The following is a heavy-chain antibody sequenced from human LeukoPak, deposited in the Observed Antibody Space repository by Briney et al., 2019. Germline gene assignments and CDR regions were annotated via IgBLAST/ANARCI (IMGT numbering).Heavy chain of an antibody. CDR3: ARCSSTNYYYYGMDV. J-gene: IGHJ6*02. V-gene: IGHV4-59*11. Sequence: SETLSLTCNVSGGSISSLYWSWIRQPPGKGLEWIGYIYYSGSTNYNPSLKSRVTISVDTSKNQFSLRLSSVTAADTAVYYCARCSSTNYYYYGMDVWGQGTTVTVSS. D-gene: IGHD2-2*01. CDR2: IYYSGST. CDR1: GGSISSLY.